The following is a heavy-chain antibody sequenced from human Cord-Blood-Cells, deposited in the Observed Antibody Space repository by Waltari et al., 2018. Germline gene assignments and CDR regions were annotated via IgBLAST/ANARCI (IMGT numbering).Heavy chain of an antibody. CDR3: ARGLTGDTHWYFDL. CDR1: GYTFTGYY. V-gene: IGHV1-2*02. Sequence: QVQLVQSGVEVKKPGASVKVSCKASGYTFTGYYMHWVRQAPGQGLEWMGWINPNSGGTNYAKRFQGGVTMTRDTSISTAYMELSRLRSDDTAVYYCARGLTGDTHWYFDLWGRGTLVTVSS. D-gene: IGHD7-27*01. CDR2: INPNSGGT. J-gene: IGHJ2*01.